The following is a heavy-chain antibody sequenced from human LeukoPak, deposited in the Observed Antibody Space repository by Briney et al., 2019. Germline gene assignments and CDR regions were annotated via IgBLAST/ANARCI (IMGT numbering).Heavy chain of an antibody. Sequence: GGSLRLSCSASGFTFSSYAMHWVRQAPGKGLEYVSAISSNGGSTYYADSVKGRFTISRDNSKNTLYLQMSSLRAEDTAVYYCVTDRQGILVRGTTFDYWGQGTLVTVSS. D-gene: IGHD3-10*01. J-gene: IGHJ4*02. CDR3: VTDRQGILVRGTTFDY. CDR2: ISSNGGST. V-gene: IGHV3-64D*06. CDR1: GFTFSSYA.